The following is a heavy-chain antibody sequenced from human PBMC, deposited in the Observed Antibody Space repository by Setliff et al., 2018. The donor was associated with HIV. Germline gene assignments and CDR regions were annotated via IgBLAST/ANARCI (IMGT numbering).Heavy chain of an antibody. CDR1: GYTLAELS. Sequence: ASVKVSCKVSGYTLAELSIHWVRQAPGKGLEWMGGFDPEDVETVYAQKFQGRVTMTEDTSTDTAYMELSSLRFEDTAVYYCATVRRYYYVSSGQEYFQHWGQGTLVTVSS. CDR3: ATVRRYYYVSSGQEYFQH. V-gene: IGHV1-24*01. CDR2: FDPEDVET. J-gene: IGHJ1*01. D-gene: IGHD3-22*01.